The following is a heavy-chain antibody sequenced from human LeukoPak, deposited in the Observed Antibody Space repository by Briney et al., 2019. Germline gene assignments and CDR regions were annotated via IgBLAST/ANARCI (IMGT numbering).Heavy chain of an antibody. D-gene: IGHD5-18*01. CDR1: GFTFSNYG. J-gene: IGHJ4*02. CDR3: ARDGRGYSYGTDY. Sequence: GGSLRLSCAASGFTFSNYGMHWVRQAPGKGLEWVAVIWYDGSNKYYADSVKGRFTISRDNSKNTLYLQMNSLRAEDTAVYYCARDGRGYSYGTDYWGQGTLVTVSS. V-gene: IGHV3-33*01. CDR2: IWYDGSNK.